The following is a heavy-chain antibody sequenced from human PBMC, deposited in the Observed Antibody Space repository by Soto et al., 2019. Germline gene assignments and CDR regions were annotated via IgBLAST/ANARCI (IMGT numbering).Heavy chain of an antibody. J-gene: IGHJ4*02. CDR2: ISWNSGSI. CDR1: GFTFDDYA. D-gene: IGHD2-2*01. Sequence: EVQLVESGGGLVQPGRSLRLSCAASGFTFDDYAMHWVRQAPGKGLEWVSGISWNSGSIGYADSVKGRFTISRDNAKNSPYLQINSLRPEDRALYSCAKDRGSCPPRGTTWGQGTLVTVSS. CDR3: AKDRGSCPPRGTT. V-gene: IGHV3-9*01.